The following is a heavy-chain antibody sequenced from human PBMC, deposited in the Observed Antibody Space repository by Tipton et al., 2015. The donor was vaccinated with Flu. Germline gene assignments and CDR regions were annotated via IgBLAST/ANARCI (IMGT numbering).Heavy chain of an antibody. CDR1: GGSFSGYY. J-gene: IGHJ4*01. V-gene: IGHV4-34*01. Sequence: TLSLTCAVYGGSFSGYYWSWIRQPPGQGLEWIGEISHGGTTNYNPSLKSRATLSVDTSKNQFSLKLTSVTAADTALYYCARGHGSTDTYLDSWGQQTVVTVSS. CDR2: ISHGGTT. CDR3: ARGHGSTDTYLDS. D-gene: IGHD5-24*01.